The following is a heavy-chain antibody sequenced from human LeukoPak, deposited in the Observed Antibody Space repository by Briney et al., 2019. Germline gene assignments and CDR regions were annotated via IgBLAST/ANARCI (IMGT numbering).Heavy chain of an antibody. J-gene: IGHJ5*02. CDR2: INPSSGGT. CDR1: GYTFTGYY. V-gene: IGHV1-2*04. D-gene: IGHD5-12*01. Sequence: GASVKVSCKASGYTFTGYYMHWVRQAPGQGLEWMGWINPSSGGTNYAQKFQGWVTMTRDTSISTAYMELSRLRSDDTAVYYCARAFGSGYDHNWFDPWGQGTLVTVSS. CDR3: ARAFGSGYDHNWFDP.